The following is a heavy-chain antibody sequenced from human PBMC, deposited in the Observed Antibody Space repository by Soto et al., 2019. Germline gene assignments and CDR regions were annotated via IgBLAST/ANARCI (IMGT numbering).Heavy chain of an antibody. V-gene: IGHV4-59*12. CDR1: GGSISSYY. CDR2: IYYSGSA. CDR3: ARDKITGLFDY. Sequence: SETLSLTCTVSGGSISSYYWSWIRQPPGKRLEWIGYIYYSGSANYNPSLKSRVTISVDTSNNQISLKLTSVTAADTAVYYCARDKITGLFDYWGQGTLVTVSS. J-gene: IGHJ4*02. D-gene: IGHD2-8*02.